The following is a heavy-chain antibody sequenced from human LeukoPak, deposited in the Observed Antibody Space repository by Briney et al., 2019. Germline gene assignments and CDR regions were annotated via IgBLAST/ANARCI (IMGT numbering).Heavy chain of an antibody. Sequence: PGGSLRLSCAASGFTFSSYSMNWARQAPGKGLEWVSSISSSSSYIYYADSVKGRFTISRDNAKNSLYLQMNSLRAEDTAVYYCARVVVPAAMGYYYGMDVWGQGTTVTVSS. D-gene: IGHD2-2*01. CDR2: ISSSSSYI. J-gene: IGHJ6*02. V-gene: IGHV3-21*01. CDR1: GFTFSSYS. CDR3: ARVVVPAAMGYYYGMDV.